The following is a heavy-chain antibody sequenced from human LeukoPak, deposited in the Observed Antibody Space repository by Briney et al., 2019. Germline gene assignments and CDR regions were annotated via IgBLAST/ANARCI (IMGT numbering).Heavy chain of an antibody. CDR3: ARDPTTVVTLPYYFDF. CDR1: GGSFFVSP. V-gene: IGHV4-34*01. J-gene: IGHJ4*02. CDR2: INHSGRT. Sequence: SETLSLTCAVSGGSFFVSPWIWIRQSPEKGLEWIGEINHSGRTNYNPSLKSRVTISVDTSKSQFFLKLTSVTAADTAVYYCARDPTTVVTLPYYFDFWGQGTLVTVSA. D-gene: IGHD4-23*01.